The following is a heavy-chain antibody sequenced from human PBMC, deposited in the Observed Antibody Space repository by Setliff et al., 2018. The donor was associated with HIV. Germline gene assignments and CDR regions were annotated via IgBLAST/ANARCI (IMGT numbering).Heavy chain of an antibody. V-gene: IGHV3-7*01. CDR3: ARGGASSLPLDY. Sequence: GGSLRLSCEAPGFMFGTNWMSWVRQAPGKGPEWLANINQDGSDKYYMYSVKGRFTISRDNAKNSLYLQMNSLRADDTAIYYCARGGASSLPLDYWGHGTLVTVSS. J-gene: IGHJ4*01. CDR1: GFMFGTNW. D-gene: IGHD6-13*01. CDR2: INQDGSDK.